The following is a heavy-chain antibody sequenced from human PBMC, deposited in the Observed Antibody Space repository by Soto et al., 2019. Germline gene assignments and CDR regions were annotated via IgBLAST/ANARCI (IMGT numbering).Heavy chain of an antibody. Sequence: XGTLSLTCIVSGESISSSSYYWGWIRQPPGKGLEWIGSIYYSGRTYYNPSFKSRVTISIDTSKNQFSLKLSSVTATDTAVYYCARQRTTVVTQAYFDHWGQGALVTVSS. D-gene: IGHD2-21*02. V-gene: IGHV4-39*01. J-gene: IGHJ4*02. CDR1: GESISSSSYY. CDR2: IYYSGRT. CDR3: ARQRTTVVTQAYFDH.